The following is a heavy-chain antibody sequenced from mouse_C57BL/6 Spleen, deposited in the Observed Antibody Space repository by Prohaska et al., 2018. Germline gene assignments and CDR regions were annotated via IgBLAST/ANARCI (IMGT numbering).Heavy chain of an antibody. V-gene: IGHV11-2*01. CDR3: MRYVNYWYFYV. J-gene: IGHJ1*03. CDR1: GFTFSGFW. Sequence: VQLLETGGGLVQPGGSRGLSCEGSGFTFSGFWMSWVRQTPGKTLEWIGDINSDGSAINYAPSIKDRFTIFRDNDKSTLYLQMSNVRSEDTASYFCMRYVNYWYFYVSGTGNTVTVS. CDR2: INSDGSAI.